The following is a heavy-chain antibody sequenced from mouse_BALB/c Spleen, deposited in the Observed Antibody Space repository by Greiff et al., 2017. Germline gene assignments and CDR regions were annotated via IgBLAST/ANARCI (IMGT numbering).Heavy chain of an antibody. D-gene: IGHD3-1*01. J-gene: IGHJ3*01. Sequence: EVHLVESGGGLVKPGGSLKLSCAASGFTFSSYAMSWVRQSPEKRLEWVAEISSGGSYTYYPDTVTGRFTISRDNAKNTLYLEMSSLRSEDTAMYYCARVVPQSSGPSWFAYWGQGTLVTVSA. CDR2: ISSGGSYT. CDR1: GFTFSSYA. CDR3: ARVVPQSSGPSWFAY. V-gene: IGHV5-9-4*01.